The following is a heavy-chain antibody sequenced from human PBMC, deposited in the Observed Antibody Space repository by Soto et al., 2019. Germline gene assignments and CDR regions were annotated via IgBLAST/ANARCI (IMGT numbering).Heavy chain of an antibody. D-gene: IGHD3-3*01. V-gene: IGHV6-1*01. Sequence: SQTLSLTCAISGDSVSSNSAAWNWIRQSPSRGLEWLGRTYYRSKWYNDYAVSVKSRITINPDTSKNPFSLQLNSVTPEDTAVYYCAREIFGVVPHSYYYGMDVWGQGTTVTVSS. CDR1: GDSVSSNSAA. CDR2: TYYRSKWYN. CDR3: AREIFGVVPHSYYYGMDV. J-gene: IGHJ6*02.